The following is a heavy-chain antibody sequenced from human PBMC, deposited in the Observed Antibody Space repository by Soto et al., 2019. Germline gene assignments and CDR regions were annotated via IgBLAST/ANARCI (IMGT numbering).Heavy chain of an antibody. CDR2: ISSSSSYI. CDR1: GFTFITYE. J-gene: IGHJ6*02. Sequence: EVQLVESGGGLVQPGGSLRLSCVASGFTFITYEMNWVRQAPGRGLEWISYISSSSSYIYYADSVKGRFTISRDNAKNSLYLQMNSLRAEDTAVYYCARIVVPAAIYYYYYGMDVWGQGTTVTVSS. D-gene: IGHD2-2*02. V-gene: IGHV3-48*03. CDR3: ARIVVPAAIYYYYYGMDV.